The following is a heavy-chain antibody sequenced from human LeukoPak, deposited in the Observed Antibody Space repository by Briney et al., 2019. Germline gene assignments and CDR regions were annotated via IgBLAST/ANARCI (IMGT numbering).Heavy chain of an antibody. Sequence: SETLSLTCTVSGGSSSSYYWSWIRQPAGKGLEWIRRIYTSGSTNYNPSLKSRVTMSVDTSKNQFSLKLSSVTAADTAVYYCARVGRDSSSWYAGYYYYYMDVWGKGTTVTVSS. D-gene: IGHD6-13*01. CDR1: GGSSSSYY. V-gene: IGHV4-4*07. J-gene: IGHJ6*03. CDR3: ARVGRDSSSWYAGYYYYYMDV. CDR2: IYTSGST.